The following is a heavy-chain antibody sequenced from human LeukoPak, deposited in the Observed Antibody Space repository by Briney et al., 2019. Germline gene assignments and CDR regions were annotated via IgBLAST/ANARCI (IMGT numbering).Heavy chain of an antibody. V-gene: IGHV3-23*01. J-gene: IGHJ4*02. CDR2: ISGSGGST. Sequence: PGGSLRLSCAASGFTLSSYAMSWVRQAPGKGLEWVSAISGSGGSTYYADSVKGRFTISRDNSKNTLYLQMNSLRAEDTAVYYCAKDRAQWLVYGGFDYWGQGTLVTVSS. CDR3: AKDRAQWLVYGGFDY. CDR1: GFTLSSYA. D-gene: IGHD6-19*01.